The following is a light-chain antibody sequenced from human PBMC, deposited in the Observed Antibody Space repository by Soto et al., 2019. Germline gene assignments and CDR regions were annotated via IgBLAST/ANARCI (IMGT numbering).Light chain of an antibody. CDR1: QSVSIH. J-gene: IGKJ1*01. CDR3: QQASNWPRT. CDR2: GAS. V-gene: IGKV3-15*01. Sequence: EIVMTQSPATLSVSPGESATLSCRASQSVSIHLGWFQQKPGQVPRLLIYGASTRVPGIPARFSGSGSGTEFTLTISGLQSEDFAVYYCQQASNWPRTFGQGTKVEIK.